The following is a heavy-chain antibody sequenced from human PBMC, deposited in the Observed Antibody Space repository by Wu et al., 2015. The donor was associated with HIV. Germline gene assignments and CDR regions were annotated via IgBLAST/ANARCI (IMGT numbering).Heavy chain of an antibody. V-gene: IGHV1-18*01. D-gene: IGHD3-3*01. J-gene: IGHJ6*02. Sequence: QVRLVQSGAEVKKPGASVKVSCKTYGYTFSKSGVSWIRQAPGQGLEYMGWIMGDSGNKNYAQKFQGRINMTIDTSTSTGYLEVGSLRSDDTAVYYCGRVWGRNYNFCYWRVDVWGQGTTVIVSS. CDR3: GRVWGRNYNFCYWRVDV. CDR1: GYTFSKSG. CDR2: IMGDSGNK.